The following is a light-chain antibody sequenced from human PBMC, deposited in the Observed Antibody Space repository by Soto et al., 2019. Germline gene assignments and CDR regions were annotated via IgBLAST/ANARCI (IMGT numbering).Light chain of an antibody. Sequence: VLMQSPDTLSLSPGERATLSCRASESISSHYIAWYQHKPGQAPRLLIFGASTRATGIPDRFSGSWSGTDFTLTISRLEPEDFAMYYCQTFGDSPFTFGPGTKVDIK. CDR3: QTFGDSPFT. J-gene: IGKJ3*01. CDR2: GAS. V-gene: IGKV3-20*01. CDR1: ESISSHY.